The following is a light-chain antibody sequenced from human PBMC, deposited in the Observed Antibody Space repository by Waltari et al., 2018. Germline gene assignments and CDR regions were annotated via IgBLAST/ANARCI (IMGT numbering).Light chain of an antibody. CDR3: QHLNSYPIT. CDR1: QGMSSY. V-gene: IGKV1-9*01. CDR2: AAS. J-gene: IGKJ5*01. Sequence: DIQLTQSPSFLSASVGDGVTITCRASQGMSSYLAWYQQKPGKAPKLLIYAASTLQSGVPSRFSGSGSGTEFTLTIGSLQPEDFATYYCQHLNSYPITFGQGTRLEIK.